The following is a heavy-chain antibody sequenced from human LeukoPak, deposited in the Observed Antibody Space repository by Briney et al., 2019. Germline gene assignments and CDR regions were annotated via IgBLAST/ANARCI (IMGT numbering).Heavy chain of an antibody. CDR1: GGSISSGDYY. CDR2: IYYSGST. J-gene: IGHJ3*02. D-gene: IGHD3-10*01. Sequence: SQTLSLTCTVSGGSISSGDYYWSWIRQPPGKGLEWIGYIYYSGSTYYNPSLKSRVTISVDTSKNQFSQKLSSVTAADTAVYYCARGGTMVRGLQGVDIWGQGTMVTVSS. V-gene: IGHV4-30-4*08. CDR3: ARGGTMVRGLQGVDI.